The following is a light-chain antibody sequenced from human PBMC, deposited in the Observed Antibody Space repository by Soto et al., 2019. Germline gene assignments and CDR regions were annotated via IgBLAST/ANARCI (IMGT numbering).Light chain of an antibody. J-gene: IGKJ4*01. Sequence: DIVMTQSPLSLPVTPGEPASISCRSSRSILSSNGYNYLDWYVQRPGQSPQLLFYLASNRASGGPDRFSGSGSCTDFTLKISRVEAEDVGVYYCMQGLTTPLTFGGGTKVEIK. CDR2: LAS. CDR1: RSILSSNGYNY. V-gene: IGKV2-28*01. CDR3: MQGLTTPLT.